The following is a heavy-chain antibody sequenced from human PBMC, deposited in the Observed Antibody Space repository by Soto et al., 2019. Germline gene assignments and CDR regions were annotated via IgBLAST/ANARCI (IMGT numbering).Heavy chain of an antibody. CDR3: ARDILDRLKPRETRFFDY. V-gene: IGHV1-18*04. CDR2: ISAYNGNT. D-gene: IGHD2-15*01. Sequence: QVQLVQSGAEVKKPGASVKVSCKASGYTFTSYGISWVRQAPGQGLEWMGWISAYNGNTNYAQKLQGRVTMTTDTSTSTAYMELRSLRSDDTAVYYCARDILDRLKPRETRFFDYWGQGTLVTVSS. CDR1: GYTFTSYG. J-gene: IGHJ4*02.